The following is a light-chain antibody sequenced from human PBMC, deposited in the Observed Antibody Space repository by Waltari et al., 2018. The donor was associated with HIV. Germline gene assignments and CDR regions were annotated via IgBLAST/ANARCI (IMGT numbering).Light chain of an antibody. CDR3: AAWDDSLNGPL. Sequence: QSVLTQPPSASGTPGQRVTISCSGSSSNIGSNAVNWYQQVPGTAPKLLIYSDNQRPSGVPDRFSGSKSGTSASLAISGLQSEDEANYYCAAWDDSLNGPLFGGGTKLTV. J-gene: IGLJ3*02. CDR1: SSNIGSNA. CDR2: SDN. V-gene: IGLV1-44*01.